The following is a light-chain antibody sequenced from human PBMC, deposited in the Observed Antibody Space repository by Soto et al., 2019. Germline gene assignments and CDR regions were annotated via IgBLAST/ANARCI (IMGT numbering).Light chain of an antibody. CDR2: GSS. CDR1: QSVSSSY. J-gene: IGKJ1*01. Sequence: EIVVTQSPGTLSLSPGERATLSCRASQSVSSSYLAWYQQKPGQAPRLLIYGSSSIATVIPDRFSVSGSGTELTLTISRLEPEDFAVYYCKQYGRSPPWTFGQGTQVEIK. V-gene: IGKV3-20*01. CDR3: KQYGRSPPWT.